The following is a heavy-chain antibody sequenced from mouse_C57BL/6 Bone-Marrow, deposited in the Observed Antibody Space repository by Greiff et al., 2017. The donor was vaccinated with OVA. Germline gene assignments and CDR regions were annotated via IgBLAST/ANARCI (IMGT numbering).Heavy chain of an antibody. CDR3: ARSSYSNYWYYAMDY. J-gene: IGHJ4*01. CDR2: ISSGGSYT. Sequence: EVKLVESGGDLVKPGGSLKLSCAASGFTFSSYGMSWVRQTPDKRLEWVATISSGGSYTYSPDSVKGRFTISRDNAKNTLYLQMSSLKSEDTAMYYCARSSYSNYWYYAMDYWGQGTSVTVSS. V-gene: IGHV5-6*01. CDR1: GFTFSSYG. D-gene: IGHD2-5*01.